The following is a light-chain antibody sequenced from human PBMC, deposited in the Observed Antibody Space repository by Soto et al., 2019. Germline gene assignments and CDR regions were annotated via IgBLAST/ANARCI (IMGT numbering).Light chain of an antibody. CDR1: SSDITSYDY. Sequence: QSALTQPASVSGSPGQSITISCTGSSSDITSYDYVSWYQQHPGKAPKLIIYEVSNRPSGVSNRFSGSKSGNTASLTISGLQAEDEADYYCSSYTSSGTYVVFGGGTKLTVL. CDR2: EVS. J-gene: IGLJ2*01. V-gene: IGLV2-14*01. CDR3: SSYTSSGTYVV.